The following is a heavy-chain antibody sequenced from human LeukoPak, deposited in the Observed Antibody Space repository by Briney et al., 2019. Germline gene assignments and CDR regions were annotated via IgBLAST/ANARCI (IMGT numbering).Heavy chain of an antibody. CDR2: IYYSGST. V-gene: IGHV4-59*01. CDR3: AREVGSINWFDP. D-gene: IGHD3-10*01. Sequence: PSETLSLTCTVSGGSISSYYWSWIRQPPGKGLEWIGYIYYSGSTNYNPSLKSRVTISVDTSKNQFSLKLSSVTAADTAVYYCAREVGSINWFDPWGQGTLVTVSS. CDR1: GGSISSYY. J-gene: IGHJ5*02.